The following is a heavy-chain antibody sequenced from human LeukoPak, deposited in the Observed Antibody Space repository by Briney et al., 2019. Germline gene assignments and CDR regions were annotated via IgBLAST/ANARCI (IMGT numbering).Heavy chain of an antibody. CDR1: GGTFSSYA. J-gene: IGHJ5*02. CDR3: ARDDGGAYNWFDP. Sequence: GASVKVPCKASGGTFSSYAISWVRQAPGQGLEWMGGIIPIFGTANYAQKFQGRVTITADESTSTAYMELSSLRSEDTAVYYCARDDGGAYNWFDPWGQGTLVTVSS. CDR2: IIPIFGTA. V-gene: IGHV1-69*13. D-gene: IGHD3-16*01.